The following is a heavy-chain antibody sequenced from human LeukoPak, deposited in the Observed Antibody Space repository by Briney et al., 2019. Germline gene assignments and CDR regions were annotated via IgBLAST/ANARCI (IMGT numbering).Heavy chain of an antibody. J-gene: IGHJ4*02. Sequence: PGGSLRLSCSASGFTFSSYAMHWVRQAPGKGLEYVSAISSNGGSTYYADSVKGRFTISRDNSKNTLYLQMSSLRAEDTAVYYCVAHCSSTSCKENWGQGTLVSVSS. CDR2: ISSNGGST. CDR3: VAHCSSTSCKEN. CDR1: GFTFSSYA. V-gene: IGHV3-64D*06. D-gene: IGHD2-2*01.